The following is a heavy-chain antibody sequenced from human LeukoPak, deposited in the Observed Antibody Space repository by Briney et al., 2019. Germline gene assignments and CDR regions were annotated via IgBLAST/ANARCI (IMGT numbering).Heavy chain of an antibody. CDR2: ISDSGEGT. J-gene: IGHJ4*02. Sequence: GGSLRLSCAASGFTFSSYAMSWVRQAPGKGLEWVSAISDSGEGTYYADSVKGRFTISRDNSKNMLYVQMDSLRAEDTAVYYCMRELKEGGYTYGFDYWGQGTLVTVSS. CDR1: GFTFSSYA. V-gene: IGHV3-23*01. CDR3: MRELKEGGYTYGFDY. D-gene: IGHD5-18*01.